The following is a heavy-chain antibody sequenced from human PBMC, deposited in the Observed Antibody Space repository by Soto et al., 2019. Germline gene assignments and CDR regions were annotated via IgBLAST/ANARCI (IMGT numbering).Heavy chain of an antibody. J-gene: IGHJ4*02. Sequence: QVQLQESGPGLVKPSQTLSLTCTVSGGSISSGDYYWSWIRQPPGKGLEWIGYIYYSGSTYYNPSLKSRFNISVDPSKNQFSLKLSSVTAADTAVYYCARDTGKQTRGIDYWGQGTLVTVSS. CDR1: GGSISSGDYY. V-gene: IGHV4-30-4*01. CDR3: ARDTGKQTRGIDY. CDR2: IYYSGST.